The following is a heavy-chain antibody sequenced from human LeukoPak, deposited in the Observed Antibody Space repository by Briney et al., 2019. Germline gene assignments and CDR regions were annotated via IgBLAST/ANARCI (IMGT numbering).Heavy chain of an antibody. V-gene: IGHV3-21*01. CDR1: GFTFRSYS. J-gene: IGHJ6*02. Sequence: GGSLRLSCAASGFTFRSYSVNWVRQAPGKGLDWVSSISSSSSYIYYADSVKGRFTISRDNAKNSLYLQMNSLRAEDTAVYYCARRFVEAVVVVAAAPRHYYGMDVWGQGTTVTVSS. D-gene: IGHD2-15*01. CDR3: ARRFVEAVVVVAAAPRHYYGMDV. CDR2: ISSSSSYI.